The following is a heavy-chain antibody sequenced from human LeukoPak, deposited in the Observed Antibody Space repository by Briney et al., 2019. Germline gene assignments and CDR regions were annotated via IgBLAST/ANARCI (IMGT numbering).Heavy chain of an antibody. CDR2: IYYSGST. CDR1: GSSISSSSYY. CDR3: ARLDYYDSSGTFDY. D-gene: IGHD3-22*01. J-gene: IGHJ4*02. V-gene: IGHV4-39*01. Sequence: SSETLSLTCTVSGSSISSSSYYWGWIRQPPGKGLEWLGSIYYSGSTYYNPSLKSRVTISVDTSKNQFSLKLSSVTAADTAVYYCARLDYYDSSGTFDYWGQGTLVTVSS.